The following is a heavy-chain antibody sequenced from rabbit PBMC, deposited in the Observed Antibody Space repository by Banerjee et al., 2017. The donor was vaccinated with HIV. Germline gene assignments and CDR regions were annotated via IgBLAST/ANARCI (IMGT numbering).Heavy chain of an antibody. J-gene: IGHJ4*01. D-gene: IGHD2-1*01. CDR2: INTATAKA. CDR3: VRDQAGDADYGPYYLNL. CDR1: GFDFSSYYM. V-gene: IGHV1S45*01. Sequence: EQLKESGGGLVQPGGSLKLSCEGSGFDFSSYYMSWVRQAPGKGLEWIACINTATAKAVYANWAKGRFTISTTSSTTVTLQMTSLTAADTATYFCVRDQAGDADYGPYYLNLWGPGTLVTVS.